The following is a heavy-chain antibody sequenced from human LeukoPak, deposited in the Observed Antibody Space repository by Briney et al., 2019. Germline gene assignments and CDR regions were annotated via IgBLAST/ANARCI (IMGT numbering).Heavy chain of an antibody. V-gene: IGHV3-48*03. J-gene: IGHJ6*02. CDR2: MSPSGTTI. D-gene: IGHD1-26*01. CDR3: ARDSGSQWAGVYYYYGMDV. Sequence: PGGSLRLSCAASGFTFSTYEMNWVRQAPGKGLEWVSYMSPSGTTIDYADSVKGRFTISRDNAQNSLYLQMNSLRAGDTAVYYCARDSGSQWAGVYYYYGMDVWGQGTTVTVSS. CDR1: GFTFSTYE.